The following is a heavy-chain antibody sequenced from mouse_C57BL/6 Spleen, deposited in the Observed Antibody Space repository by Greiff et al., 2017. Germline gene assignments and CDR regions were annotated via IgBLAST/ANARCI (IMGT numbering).Heavy chain of an antibody. CDR3: ARTTVAY. D-gene: IGHD2-12*01. CDR2: ISSGSSTI. CDR1: GFTFSDYG. J-gene: IGHJ3*01. V-gene: IGHV5-17*01. Sequence: EVQLQESGGGLVKPGGSLKLSCAASGFTFSDYGMHWVRQAPEKGLEWVAYISSGSSTIYYADTVKGRFTISRDNAKNTLFLQMTSLRSEDTAMYYCARTTVAYWGQGTLVTVAA.